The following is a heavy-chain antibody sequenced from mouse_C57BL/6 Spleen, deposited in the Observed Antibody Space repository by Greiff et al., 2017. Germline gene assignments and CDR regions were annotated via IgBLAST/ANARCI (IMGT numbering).Heavy chain of an antibody. V-gene: IGHV1-50*01. CDR2: IDPSDSYT. CDR3: ARKSSYDYAMDY. D-gene: IGHD1-1*01. Sequence: VQLQQPGAELVKPGASVKLSCKASGYTFTSYWMQWVKQRPGQGLEWIGEIDPSDSYTNYNQKFKGKATLTVDTSSSTAYMQLSSLTSEDSAVYYCARKSSYDYAMDYWGQGTSVTVSS. CDR1: GYTFTSYW. J-gene: IGHJ4*01.